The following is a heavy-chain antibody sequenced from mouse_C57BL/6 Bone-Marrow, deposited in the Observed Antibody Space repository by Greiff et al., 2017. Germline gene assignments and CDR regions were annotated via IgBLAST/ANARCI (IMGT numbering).Heavy chain of an antibody. CDR3: ARILRLRSMDY. D-gene: IGHD2-12*01. CDR2: LRNKANGYTT. J-gene: IGHJ4*01. CDR1: GFTFTDYY. V-gene: IGHV7-3*01. Sequence: EVKLVESGGGLVQPGGSLSLSCAASGFTFTDYYMSWVRQPPGKALEWLGFLRNKANGYTTEYSASVKGRFTISRDNSQSILYLQMNALRAEDSATYYCARILRLRSMDYWGQGTSVTVSS.